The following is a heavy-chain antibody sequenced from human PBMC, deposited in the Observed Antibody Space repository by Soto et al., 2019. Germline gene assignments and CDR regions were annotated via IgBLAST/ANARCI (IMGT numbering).Heavy chain of an antibody. Sequence: EVQLVESGGGLVQPGGSLRISCAASGFTFSSHDMHWVRQVVGKGLEWVAGIGVAGDTHYPGSVKGRFTISRENAENSLFHQMDSLIDGDSAVYYCVRGRTTVTTIFDDWGQGTLVTVSS. V-gene: IGHV3-13*01. CDR1: GFTFSSHD. CDR3: VRGRTTVTTIFDD. D-gene: IGHD4-17*01. J-gene: IGHJ4*02. CDR2: IGVAGDT.